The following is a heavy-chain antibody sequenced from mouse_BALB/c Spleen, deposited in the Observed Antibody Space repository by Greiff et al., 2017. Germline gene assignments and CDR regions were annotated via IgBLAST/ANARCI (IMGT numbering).Heavy chain of an antibody. CDR1: GFTFSSYT. CDR2: ISSGGSYT. CDR3: TRGGGNYGYAMDY. J-gene: IGHJ4*01. D-gene: IGHD2-1*01. Sequence: EVKLMESGGGLVKPGGSLKLSCAASGFTFSSYTMSWVRQTPEKRLEWVATISSGGSYTYYPDSVKGRFTISRDNAKNTLYLQMSSLKSEDTAMYYCTRGGGNYGYAMDYWGQGTSVTVSS. V-gene: IGHV5-6-4*01.